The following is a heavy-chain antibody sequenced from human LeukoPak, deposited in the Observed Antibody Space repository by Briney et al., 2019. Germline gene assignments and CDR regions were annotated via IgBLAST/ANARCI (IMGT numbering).Heavy chain of an antibody. CDR2: IYTSGST. D-gene: IGHD2-2*01. CDR3: ARDASYCSSTSCHFNWFDP. J-gene: IGHJ5*02. V-gene: IGHV4-61*02. CDR1: GRSISSGSHY. Sequence: SQTLSLTCTVSGRSISSGSHYWGWIRQPAGKGLEWIGRIYTSGSTNYNPSLKSRLTISVDTSKNQFSLKLSSVTAADTAVYYCARDASYCSSTSCHFNWFDPWGQGTLVTVSS.